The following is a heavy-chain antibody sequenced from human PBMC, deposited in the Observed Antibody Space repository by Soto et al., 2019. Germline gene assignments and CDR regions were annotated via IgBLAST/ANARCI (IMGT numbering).Heavy chain of an antibody. J-gene: IGHJ5*02. CDR2: IYSGGTT. CDR1: GFTVSSNY. D-gene: IGHD3-22*01. V-gene: IGHV3-66*01. CDR3: ARNGDSSDYRGWFDP. Sequence: EVQLVESGGGLVQPGGSLRLSCAASGFTVSSNYMSWVRQAPGKGLEWVSVIYSGGTTYYADSVKGRFTISRDHSKNTLYLQMHSLRAEDTAVYYCARNGDSSDYRGWFDPWGQGTLGTVSS.